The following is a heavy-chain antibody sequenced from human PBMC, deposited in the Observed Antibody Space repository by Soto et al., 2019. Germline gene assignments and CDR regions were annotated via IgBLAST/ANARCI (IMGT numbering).Heavy chain of an antibody. D-gene: IGHD3-10*01. V-gene: IGHV1-18*01. Sequence: QVQLVQSGAEVKNPGASVKVSCKASGYTFTSYGFSWVRQAPGQGLEWMGWIGPYTGVTNYAQKFQGRVTMTTDTSTSTAYMELRSLRSDDTAVYYCARDGDGPGRHYDYWGQGTLITVS. CDR1: GYTFTSYG. CDR3: ARDGDGPGRHYDY. CDR2: IGPYTGVT. J-gene: IGHJ4*02.